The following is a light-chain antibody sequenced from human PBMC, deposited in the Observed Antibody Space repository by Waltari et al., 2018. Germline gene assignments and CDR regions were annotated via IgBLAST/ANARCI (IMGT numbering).Light chain of an antibody. Sequence: DIVLPQSPATLSFSPGERATPSCRASQSVSSYLAWYQQKPGQAPRLLIYDASNRATGIPARFSGSGSGTDFTLTISSLEPEDFAVYYCQQRSNWQYTFGQGTKLEIK. CDR3: QQRSNWQYT. J-gene: IGKJ2*01. CDR1: QSVSSY. CDR2: DAS. V-gene: IGKV3-11*01.